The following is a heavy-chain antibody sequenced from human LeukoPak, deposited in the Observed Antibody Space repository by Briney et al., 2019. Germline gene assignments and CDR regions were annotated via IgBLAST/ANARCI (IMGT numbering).Heavy chain of an antibody. V-gene: IGHV2-5*02. CDR1: GFSLSTTGVG. D-gene: IGHD6-19*01. CDR3: AHRRLAVTGPWAFDI. Sequence: SGPTLVNPTQTLTLTCTFSGFSLSTTGVGVGWIRQPPGMALEWLALIYWDDDKRYSPSLKSRLTTTKDPSRNQVVLTMTNMDPVDTATYYCAHRRLAVTGPWAFDIWGQGTMVTVSS. CDR2: IYWDDDK. J-gene: IGHJ3*02.